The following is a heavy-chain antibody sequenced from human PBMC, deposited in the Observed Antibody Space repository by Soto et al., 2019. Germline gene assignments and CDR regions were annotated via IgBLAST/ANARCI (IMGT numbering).Heavy chain of an antibody. D-gene: IGHD1-26*01. Sequence: ASVNVSCKASGYTFTSYGISWVRQAPGQGLEWMGWISCYNGNTNYAQKFQGRVTMTTDTSTTTAYMEVRSLTSDDTAVYYCAKGEGLKNCFAPGGQGTLVTVS. J-gene: IGHJ5*02. CDR2: ISCYNGNT. V-gene: IGHV1-18*04. CDR3: AKGEGLKNCFAP. CDR1: GYTFTSYG.